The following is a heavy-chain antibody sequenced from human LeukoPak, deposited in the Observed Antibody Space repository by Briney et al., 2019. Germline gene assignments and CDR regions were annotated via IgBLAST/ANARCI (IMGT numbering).Heavy chain of an antibody. J-gene: IGHJ5*02. CDR2: IDPYSGNE. Sequence: ASVKVSCKASGYTFTTSSITWVRQAPGQGLEWMGWIDPYSGNENYAQKLQGRVTLTTDTSTSTAYMELRSLRSVDTAVYYCARDFPGITKLPASWGQGTLVTVSS. CDR1: GYTFTTSS. V-gene: IGHV1-18*01. CDR3: ARDFPGITKLPAS. D-gene: IGHD1-20*01.